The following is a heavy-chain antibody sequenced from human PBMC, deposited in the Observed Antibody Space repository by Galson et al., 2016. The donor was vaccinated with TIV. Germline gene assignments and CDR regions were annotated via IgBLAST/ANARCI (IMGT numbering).Heavy chain of an antibody. D-gene: IGHD3/OR15-3a*01. V-gene: IGHV3-33*01. Sequence: LRLSCAASGFTFGSYGVHWVRQAPGKGLEWVTGVWFDGSNKYYADSVKGRFTVSRDNSKNTLYLQMNSLRAVDTAVYYCAREFRDYYFDYWGQGTLVTVSS. CDR1: GFTFGSYG. CDR3: AREFRDYYFDY. CDR2: VWFDGSNK. J-gene: IGHJ4*02.